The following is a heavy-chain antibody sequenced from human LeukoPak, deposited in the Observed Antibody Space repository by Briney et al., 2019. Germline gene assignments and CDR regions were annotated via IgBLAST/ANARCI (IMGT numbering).Heavy chain of an antibody. J-gene: IGHJ5*02. Sequence: SETLSLTCTVSSGSMTSDSYYWAWVRQPRGQGREWIVTIFYSGKTYYSASLKTRVTASLATSKKNFSLRLSSVTAADTAVYYCARLWIVATWFDAWGQGALVTVSS. CDR3: ARLWIVATWFDA. CDR2: IFYSGKT. V-gene: IGHV4-39*02. CDR1: SGSMTSDSYY. D-gene: IGHD2-2*03.